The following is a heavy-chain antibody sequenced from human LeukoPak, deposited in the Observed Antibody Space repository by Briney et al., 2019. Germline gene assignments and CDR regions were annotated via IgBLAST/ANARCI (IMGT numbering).Heavy chain of an antibody. D-gene: IGHD4-23*01. V-gene: IGHV4-59*01. CDR3: ARYRGNSNGGFDP. Sequence: SETLSLTCSVSGVSISDYYWSWIRQTPGKGLECVGYISHSGSTNYNPSLKSRVTISVDTSNNQFSLKLTSVTAADTAVYYCARYRGNSNGGFDPWGQGTLVTVSS. CDR1: GVSISDYY. CDR2: ISHSGST. J-gene: IGHJ5*02.